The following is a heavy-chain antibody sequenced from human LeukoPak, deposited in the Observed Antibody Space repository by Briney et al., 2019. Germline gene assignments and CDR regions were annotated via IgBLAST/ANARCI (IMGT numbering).Heavy chain of an antibody. Sequence: GGSLRLSCAASGFTFSSYWMNWVRQAPGKGLEWVANIKQDGSEKDYGDCVKGRFTISRDNSKNTLYRKKNSRRAEDTAVYYCARNSGSHPWGQGTLVTVSS. D-gene: IGHD3-10*01. CDR2: IKQDGSEK. CDR3: ARNSGSHP. CDR1: GFTFSSYW. V-gene: IGHV3-7*01. J-gene: IGHJ5*02.